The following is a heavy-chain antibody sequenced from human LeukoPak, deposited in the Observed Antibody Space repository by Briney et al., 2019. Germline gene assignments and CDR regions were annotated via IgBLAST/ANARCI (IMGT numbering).Heavy chain of an antibody. CDR3: ARFPTRGYSGHYYYYGMDV. CDR1: GGSFSGYY. Sequence: PSETLSLTCAVYGGSFSGYYWSWIRQPPGKGLEWIGEINHSGSTNYNPSLKSRVTISVDTSKNQFSLKLSSVTAADTAAYYCARFPTRGYSGHYYYYGMDVWGQGTTVTVSS. J-gene: IGHJ6*02. CDR2: INHSGST. V-gene: IGHV4-34*01. D-gene: IGHD6-13*01.